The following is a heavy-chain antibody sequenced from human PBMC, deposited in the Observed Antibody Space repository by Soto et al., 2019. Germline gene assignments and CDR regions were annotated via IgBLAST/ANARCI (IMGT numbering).Heavy chain of an antibody. CDR1: GFTFSSYG. Sequence: QVQLVESGGGVVQPGRSLRLSCAASGFTFSSYGMHWVRQAPGKGLEWVAVISYDGSNKYYEDSVKGRFTISRDNSKNTLYLQMNSLRAEDPAVYYCAKVYCSSTSCYRYGMDVWGQGTTVTVSS. CDR3: AKVYCSSTSCYRYGMDV. CDR2: ISYDGSNK. J-gene: IGHJ6*02. V-gene: IGHV3-30*18. D-gene: IGHD2-2*02.